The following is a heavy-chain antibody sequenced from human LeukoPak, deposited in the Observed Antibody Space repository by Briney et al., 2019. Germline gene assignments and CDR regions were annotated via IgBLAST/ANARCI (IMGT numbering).Heavy chain of an antibody. V-gene: IGHV3-23*01. CDR3: AYLTSWYYYYGMDV. J-gene: IGHJ6*02. Sequence: GGSLRLSCAASGFTFSSYAMSWVRQAPGKGLEWVSAISGSGGSTYYADSVKGRFTISRDNSKNTLYLQMNSLRAEGTAVYYCAYLTSWYYYYGMDVWGQGTTVTVSS. CDR2: ISGSGGST. CDR1: GFTFSSYA. D-gene: IGHD3-16*01.